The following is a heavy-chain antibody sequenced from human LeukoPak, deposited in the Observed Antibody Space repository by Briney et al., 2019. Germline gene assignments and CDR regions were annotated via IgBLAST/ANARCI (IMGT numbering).Heavy chain of an antibody. D-gene: IGHD3-3*01. Sequence: GGSLRLSCAVSGFTFTGHTMTWFRQAPGKGLEWVSIIGGRDDRTYYADSVKGRFTISRDNPKNILYLQMNSLRAEDTAVYYCAKDPNPFYDFWSGYKWGQGTLVTVSS. CDR2: IGGRDDRT. J-gene: IGHJ4*02. V-gene: IGHV3-23*01. CDR1: GFTFTGHT. CDR3: AKDPNPFYDFWSGYK.